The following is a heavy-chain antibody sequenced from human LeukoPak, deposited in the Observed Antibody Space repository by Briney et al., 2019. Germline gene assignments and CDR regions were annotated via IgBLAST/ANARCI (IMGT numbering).Heavy chain of an antibody. J-gene: IGHJ4*02. D-gene: IGHD3-10*02. CDR3: ARGLFGEGFDY. CDR1: GFTFSSYA. Sequence: GGSLRLSCAASGFTFSSYAMHWVRQAPGKGLEWVAVISYDGSNKYYADSVKGRFTISRDNSKNTLYLRMNSLRAEDTAVYYCARGLFGEGFDYWGQGTLVTVSS. CDR2: ISYDGSNK. V-gene: IGHV3-30*04.